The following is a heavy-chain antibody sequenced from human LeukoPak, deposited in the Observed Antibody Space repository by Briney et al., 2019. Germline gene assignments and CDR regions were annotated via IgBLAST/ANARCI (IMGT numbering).Heavy chain of an antibody. Sequence: PGASLRLSCAASGFTFSNYAMSWVRQAPGEGLEWVSAILGSGGSTYYADSVKGRFTVPRDNSKSTLYLQMNSLRAEDTALYYCAKWGDYDVLTGYYVPDYWGQGTLVTVSS. CDR2: ILGSGGST. D-gene: IGHD3-9*01. J-gene: IGHJ4*02. V-gene: IGHV3-23*01. CDR1: GFTFSNYA. CDR3: AKWGDYDVLTGYYVPDY.